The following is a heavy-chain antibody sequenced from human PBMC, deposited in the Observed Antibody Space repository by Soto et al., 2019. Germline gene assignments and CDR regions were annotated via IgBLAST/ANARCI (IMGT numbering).Heavy chain of an antibody. V-gene: IGHV3-23*01. J-gene: IGHJ3*02. CDR2: ITADGGT. CDR1: EFTVSGHA. Sequence: EVQVLESGGGLVQPGGSLRLSCEGSEFTVSGHAMTWIRQAPGKGPEWVSTITADGGTYYADSVKGRFAMSRDTSGXTXXLQMSSLGAEDTAAYYCAPHVSCSGGSCQYDAFAIRGQGTMVTVSS. D-gene: IGHD2-15*01. CDR3: APHVSCSGGSCQYDAFAI.